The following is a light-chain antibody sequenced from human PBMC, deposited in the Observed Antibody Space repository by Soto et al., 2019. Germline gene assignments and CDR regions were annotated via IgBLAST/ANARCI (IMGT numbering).Light chain of an antibody. Sequence: QPVLTQSPSASASLGASVKLTCTLSSGHSNYAIAWHQQQPEKGPRYLMXVXXXXXXXKGDGIPXXXXXXXXXXXXXXXXXSLXSEDEADYYCQTWGTGSASVVFGGGTQLTVL. CDR2: VXXXXXX. J-gene: IGLJ7*01. CDR1: SGHSNYA. V-gene: IGLV4-69*01. CDR3: QTWGTGSASVV.